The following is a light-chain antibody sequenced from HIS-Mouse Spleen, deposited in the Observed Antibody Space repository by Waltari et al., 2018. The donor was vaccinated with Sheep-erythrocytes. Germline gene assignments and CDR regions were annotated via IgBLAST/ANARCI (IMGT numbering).Light chain of an antibody. V-gene: IGLV2-11*01. Sequence: QSALTQPRSVSGSPGQSVTISCTGTSSDVGGYNVVSWYQQHPGKAPKLMIYDVSKRPSGVPDRFSGSKSGNTASLTISGLQAEDEADYYCCSYAGSYNYVFGTGTKVTVL. CDR3: CSYAGSYNYV. CDR1: SSDVGGYNV. CDR2: DVS. J-gene: IGLJ1*01.